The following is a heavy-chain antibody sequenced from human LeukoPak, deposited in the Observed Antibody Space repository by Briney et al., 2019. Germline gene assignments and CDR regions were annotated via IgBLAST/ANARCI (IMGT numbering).Heavy chain of an antibody. Sequence: PSETLSLTCTVSGGSISSSSYYWGWIRQPPGKGLEWIGSIYYSGSPYYNPPLKSRVTISVDTSKNQFSLKLSYVTAADTAVYYCAGRPRGHYDILTGYRSPFDYWGQGTLVTVSS. CDR1: GGSISSSSYY. CDR2: IYYSGSP. J-gene: IGHJ4*02. CDR3: AGRPRGHYDILTGYRSPFDY. D-gene: IGHD3-9*01. V-gene: IGHV4-39*07.